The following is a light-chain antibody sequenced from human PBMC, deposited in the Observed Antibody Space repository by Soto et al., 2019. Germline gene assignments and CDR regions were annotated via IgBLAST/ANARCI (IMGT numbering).Light chain of an antibody. J-gene: IGLJ2*01. CDR1: SSDVGSYNR. CDR2: EVN. CDR3: SSYTSSSTFV. V-gene: IGLV2-18*02. Sequence: QSVLTQPPSVSGSPGQSVTMSCTGTSSDVGSYNRVSWYQQPPGTAPKLMIYEVNNRPSGVPDRFSGSKSGNTASLTISGLQAEDEADYYCSSYTSSSTFVFGGGTKLTVL.